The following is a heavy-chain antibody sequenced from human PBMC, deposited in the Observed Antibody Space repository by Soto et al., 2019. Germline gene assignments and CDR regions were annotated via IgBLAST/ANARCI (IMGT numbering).Heavy chain of an antibody. CDR1: GFTFDDYA. V-gene: IGHV3-9*01. Sequence: EVQLVESGGGLVQPGRSLRLSCAASGFTFDDYAMHWVRQAPGKGLEWVSGISWNSGSLGYADSVKGRFTVSRDNAKNSLYLQMKSLRAEDTALYYCAKGQWGLCYGMDVCGQGTTVTVSS. J-gene: IGHJ6*02. D-gene: IGHD1-26*01. CDR2: ISWNSGSL. CDR3: AKGQWGLCYGMDV.